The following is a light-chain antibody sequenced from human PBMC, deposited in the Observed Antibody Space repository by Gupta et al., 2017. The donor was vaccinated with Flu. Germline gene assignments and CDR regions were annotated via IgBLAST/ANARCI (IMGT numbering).Light chain of an antibody. CDR2: SNI. CDR1: SSTIGSNT. Sequence: QSVLTQPPSASGTPGQRVTISCSGSSSTIGSNTVTWYQQLPGAAPKVLIYSNIQRPSGVPDRFSGSKSGTSASLAISGLQSEDEADYHCAVWDDSLNGWVFGGGTKLSVL. CDR3: AVWDDSLNGWV. V-gene: IGLV1-44*01. J-gene: IGLJ3*02.